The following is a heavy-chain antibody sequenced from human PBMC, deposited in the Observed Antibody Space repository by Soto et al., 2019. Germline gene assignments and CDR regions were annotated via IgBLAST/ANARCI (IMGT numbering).Heavy chain of an antibody. V-gene: IGHV1-69*08. J-gene: IGHJ6*02. Sequence: QVQLVQSGAEVKKPGSSVKVSCKASGGTFSSYTISRVRQAPGQGLEWMGRIIPILGIANYAQKFQGRVTITADKSTSTAYRELSSLRSEDTAVYYCAREIYTYYYGMDVWGQGTTVTVSS. D-gene: IGHD2-2*02. CDR2: IIPILGIA. CDR1: GGTFSSYT. CDR3: AREIYTYYYGMDV.